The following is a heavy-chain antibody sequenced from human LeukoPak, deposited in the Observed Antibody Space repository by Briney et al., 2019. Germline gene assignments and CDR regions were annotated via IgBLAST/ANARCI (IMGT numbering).Heavy chain of an antibody. CDR3: ARVKWLSAAGTEGNFDY. CDR2: ITSSNSYI. D-gene: IGHD6-13*01. V-gene: IGHV3-21*01. CDR1: GFTFSSYT. J-gene: IGHJ4*02. Sequence: PGGSLRLSCAASGFTFSSYTMNWVRQAPGRGLGWVSSITSSNSYIYYADSVKGQFTISRDNARNSLYLQMDSLRAEDTAVYYCARVKWLSAAGTEGNFDYWGQGTLVTVSS.